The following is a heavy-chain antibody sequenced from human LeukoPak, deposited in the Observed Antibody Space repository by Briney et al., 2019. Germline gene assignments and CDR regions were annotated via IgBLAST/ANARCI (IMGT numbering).Heavy chain of an antibody. D-gene: IGHD6-13*01. CDR1: GFTFSNAW. Sequence: PGGSLRLSCAASGFTFSNAWMSWVRQAPGKGREWVGRIKSKTDGGTTDYAAPVKGRFTISRDDSKNTLYLQMNSLKTEDTAVYYCARALHLDYSRSWGQGTLVTVSS. CDR3: ARALHLDYSRS. V-gene: IGHV3-15*01. CDR2: IKSKTDGGTT. J-gene: IGHJ5*02.